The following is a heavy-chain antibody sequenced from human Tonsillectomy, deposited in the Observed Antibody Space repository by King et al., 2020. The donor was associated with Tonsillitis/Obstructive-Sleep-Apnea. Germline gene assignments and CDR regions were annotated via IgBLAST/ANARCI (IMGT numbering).Heavy chain of an antibody. CDR2: ISSRGSTI. D-gene: IGHD3-16*01. J-gene: IGHJ5*02. V-gene: IGHV3-48*03. CDR1: GFTFSSYE. Sequence: VQLVESGGGLVQPGGSLRLSCGASGFTFSSYEMNWVRQAPGKGLEWVSYISSRGSTIYYADSVKGRFTISRDNAKNSLYLQMNSLRVEDTAVYYCARDGGTFSFDPWGQGTLVTVSS. CDR3: ARDGGTFSFDP.